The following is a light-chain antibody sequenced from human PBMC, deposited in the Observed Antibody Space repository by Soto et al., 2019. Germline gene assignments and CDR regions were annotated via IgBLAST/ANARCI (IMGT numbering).Light chain of an antibody. J-gene: IGLJ3*02. CDR3: AAWDDSLNGWV. V-gene: IGLV1-44*01. CDR1: NSNIGSNT. Sequence: QSVLTQAPSASGTPGQTVAISCSGSNSNIGSNTVNWYQQFPGTAPNLLIYEKYQRPSGVPDRFSGSKSDTSASLAISGLLSEDESTYYCAAWDDSLNGWVFGGGTKLTVL. CDR2: EKY.